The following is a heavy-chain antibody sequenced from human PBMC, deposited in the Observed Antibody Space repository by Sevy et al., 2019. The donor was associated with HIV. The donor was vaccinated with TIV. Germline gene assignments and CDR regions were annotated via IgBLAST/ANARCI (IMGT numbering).Heavy chain of an antibody. V-gene: IGHV5-51*01. CDR3: ARRGYYDSSGYYTYGMDV. CDR2: IYPDDSDT. Sequence: GESLKISCKGSGYRFTSYWIGWVRQMPGKGLEWMGIIYPDDSDTSDCPSFQGQVAISADKSITTACLQWTSLKASDTAIYYCARRGYYDSSGYYTYGMDVWGQGTTVTVSS. CDR1: GYRFTSYW. D-gene: IGHD3-22*01. J-gene: IGHJ6*02.